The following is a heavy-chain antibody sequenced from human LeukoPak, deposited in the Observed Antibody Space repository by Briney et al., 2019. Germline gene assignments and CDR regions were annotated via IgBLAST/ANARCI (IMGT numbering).Heavy chain of an antibody. CDR2: IYYSGST. J-gene: IGHJ4*02. CDR3: ARESQQQLVPYFDY. CDR1: GGSFSGYY. V-gene: IGHV4-31*11. Sequence: MASETLSLTCAVYGGSFSGYYWSWIRQHPGKGLEWIGYIYYSGSTYYNPSLKSRVTISVDTSKNQFSLKLSSVTAADTAVYYCARESQQQLVPYFDYWGQGTLVTVSS. D-gene: IGHD6-13*01.